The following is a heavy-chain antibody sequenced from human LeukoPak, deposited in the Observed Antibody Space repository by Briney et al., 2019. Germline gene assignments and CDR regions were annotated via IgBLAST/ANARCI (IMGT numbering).Heavy chain of an antibody. D-gene: IGHD1-1*01. CDR3: ARAPDWSPYFDY. Sequence: GGPLRLSCAASGFTFSDYYMSWIRQAPGKGLEWVSYISSSGSTIYYADSVKGRFTISRDNAKNSLYLQMDSLRAEDTAVYYCARAPDWSPYFDYWGQGTLVTVSS. CDR1: GFTFSDYY. J-gene: IGHJ4*02. CDR2: ISSSGSTI. V-gene: IGHV3-11*01.